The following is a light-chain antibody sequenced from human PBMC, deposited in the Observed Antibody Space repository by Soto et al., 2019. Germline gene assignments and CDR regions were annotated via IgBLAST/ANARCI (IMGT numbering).Light chain of an antibody. CDR3: QQYYSAPRT. Sequence: DIVMNQSPETLTVSLGERATINCKSSQSVLYSSNNKNYSAWYQQKPGQPPKLLIHWASTRESGVPDRFSGSGSGADFTLSISSLQAEDVAVYYCQQYYSAPRTFGQGTKVEIK. CDR2: WAS. CDR1: QSVLYSSNNKNY. J-gene: IGKJ1*01. V-gene: IGKV4-1*01.